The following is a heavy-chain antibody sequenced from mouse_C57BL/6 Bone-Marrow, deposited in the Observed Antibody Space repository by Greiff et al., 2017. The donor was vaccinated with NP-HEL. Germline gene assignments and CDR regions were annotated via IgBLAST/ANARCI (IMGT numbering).Heavy chain of an antibody. J-gene: IGHJ4*01. Sequence: EVQLQESGPVLVKPGASVKMSCKASGYTFTDYYMNWVKQSHGKSLEWIGVINPYNGGTSYNQKFKGKATLTVDKSSSTAYMELNSLTSEDSAVYYCARLPTFYAMDYWGQGTSVTVSS. CDR2: INPYNGGT. V-gene: IGHV1-19*01. CDR3: ARLPTFYAMDY. CDR1: GYTFTDYY.